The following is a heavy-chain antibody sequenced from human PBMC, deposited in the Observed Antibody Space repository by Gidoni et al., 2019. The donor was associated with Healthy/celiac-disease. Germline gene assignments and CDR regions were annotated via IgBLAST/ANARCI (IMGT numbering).Heavy chain of an antibody. J-gene: IGHJ3*02. D-gene: IGHD3-10*01. CDR1: GFTFGSNW. CDR3: ASIWYGSGTPRWDDAFDI. V-gene: IGHV3-7*03. CDR2: IKQDGSEK. Sequence: EVQLVESGGGLVQPGGSLRLSCEASGFTFGSNWRSWVRQAPGKGLEWVANIKQDGSEKYYVDSVKGRFTISRDNAKNSLYLQMNSLRAEDTAVYYCASIWYGSGTPRWDDAFDIWGQGTMVTVSS.